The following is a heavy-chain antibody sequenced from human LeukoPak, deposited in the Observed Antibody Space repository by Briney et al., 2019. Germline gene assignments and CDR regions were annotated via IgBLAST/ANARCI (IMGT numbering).Heavy chain of an antibody. D-gene: IGHD3-10*01. CDR3: ARDKECFGELPPRYYYYGMDV. V-gene: IGHV3-11*01. CDR2: ISSSGSTI. J-gene: IGHJ6*02. Sequence: GGSLRLSCAASGFTFSDYYMSWIRQAPGKGLEWVSYISSSGSTIYYADSVKGRFTISRDNAKNSLYLQMNSLRAEDTAVYYCARDKECFGELPPRYYYYGMDVWGQGTTVTVSS. CDR1: GFTFSDYY.